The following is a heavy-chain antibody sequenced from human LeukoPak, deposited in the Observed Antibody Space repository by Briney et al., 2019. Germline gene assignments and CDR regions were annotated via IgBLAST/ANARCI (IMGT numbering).Heavy chain of an antibody. CDR3: ARGRYYDFWSGYPGYGMDV. V-gene: IGHV4-34*01. Sequence: SETLSLTCAVYGGSFSGYYWSWIRQPPGKGLEWIGEISHSGSTNYNPSLKSRVTISVDTSKNQFSLKLSSVTAADTAVYYCARGRYYDFWSGYPGYGMDVWGQGTTVTVSS. CDR2: ISHSGST. CDR1: GGSFSGYY. J-gene: IGHJ6*02. D-gene: IGHD3-3*01.